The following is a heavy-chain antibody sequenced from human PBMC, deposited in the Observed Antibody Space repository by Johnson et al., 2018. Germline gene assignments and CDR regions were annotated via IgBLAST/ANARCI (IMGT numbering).Heavy chain of an antibody. CDR1: GGSFSGYY. V-gene: IGHV4-34*01. D-gene: IGHD3-10*01. Sequence: QVQLQQWGAGLLKPSETLSLTCAVYGGSFSGYYWSWIRQPPGKGLEWIGEINHSGSTNYNPSLKSRVTISVDTSKNQFSLKLRSVTAADTAVYYCARGPRGVYRSGAFDIWGQGTMVTVSS. CDR2: INHSGST. CDR3: ARGPRGVYRSGAFDI. J-gene: IGHJ3*02.